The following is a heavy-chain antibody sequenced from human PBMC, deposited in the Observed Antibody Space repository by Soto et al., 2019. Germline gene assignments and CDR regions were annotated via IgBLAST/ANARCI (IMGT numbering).Heavy chain of an antibody. Sequence: QITLKESGPTLVKPTQTLTLTCTFSGSSLSTHGVAVGWIRQPPGKALEWLALIYWDDDKRSRPSLKSKLTITMDTSKNHVVLTVRSMEPLDTATCYCAHRPPERGLAAFDPWGQGTLVTVSS. J-gene: IGHJ5*02. CDR1: GSSLSTHGVA. D-gene: IGHD6-25*01. V-gene: IGHV2-5*02. CDR3: AHRPPERGLAAFDP. CDR2: IYWDDDK.